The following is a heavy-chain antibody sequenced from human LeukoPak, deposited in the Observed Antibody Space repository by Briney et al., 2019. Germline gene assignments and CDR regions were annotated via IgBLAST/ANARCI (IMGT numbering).Heavy chain of an antibody. CDR3: ARGGDIVATIDY. J-gene: IGHJ4*02. D-gene: IGHD5-12*01. CDR2: ISYDGSNK. CDR1: GFTFSSYA. V-gene: IGHV3-30-3*01. Sequence: GGSLRLSCAASGFTFSSYAMHWVRQAPGKGLEWVAVISYDGSNKYYADSVKGRFTISRDNSKNTLYLQMNSLRAEDTAVYYCARGGDIVATIDYWGQGTLVTVSS.